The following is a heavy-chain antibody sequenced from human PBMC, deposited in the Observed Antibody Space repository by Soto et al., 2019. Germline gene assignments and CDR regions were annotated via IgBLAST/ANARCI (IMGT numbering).Heavy chain of an antibody. CDR2: IVVGSGNT. CDR1: RFTFTSSA. J-gene: IGHJ6*02. D-gene: IGHD3-22*01. V-gene: IGHV1-58*01. Sequence: QMQLVQSGPEVKKPGTSVKVSCKASRFTFTSSAVQWVRQARGQRLEWIGWIVVGSGNTNYAQKFQERVTITRDMSTSTAYMELSSLRSEDTAVYYCAADFFHDSSGYYYYYGMDVWGQGTTVTVSS. CDR3: AADFFHDSSGYYYYYGMDV.